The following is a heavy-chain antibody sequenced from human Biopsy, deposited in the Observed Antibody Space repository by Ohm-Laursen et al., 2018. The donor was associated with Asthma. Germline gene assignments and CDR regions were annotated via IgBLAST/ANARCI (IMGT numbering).Heavy chain of an antibody. D-gene: IGHD1-26*01. CDR1: GYTFSRYS. Sequence: SLRLSCAATGYTFSRYSIHWVRQIPGKGLEWVASISTASSFIYYAHSVRGRFTTARDNARNSVYLQMNSLRAEDTALYYCARIGPEWGLPWREYSLHHWGEGTLVTVSS. J-gene: IGHJ1*01. CDR3: ARIGPEWGLPWREYSLHH. V-gene: IGHV3-21*01. CDR2: ISTASSFI.